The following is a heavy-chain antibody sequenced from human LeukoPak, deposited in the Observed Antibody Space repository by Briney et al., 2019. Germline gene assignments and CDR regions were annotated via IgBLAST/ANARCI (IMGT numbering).Heavy chain of an antibody. Sequence: PSETLSLTCAVYGGSFSGYYWSWIRQPPGKGLEWIGEINHSGSTNYNPSLKIRVTISVDTSKNQFSLKLSSVTSADSAVYYGARVDGDRYNIPDHWGQGTLVTVSS. CDR2: INHSGST. CDR1: GGSFSGYY. D-gene: IGHD5-24*01. V-gene: IGHV4-34*01. J-gene: IGHJ4*02. CDR3: ARVDGDRYNIPDH.